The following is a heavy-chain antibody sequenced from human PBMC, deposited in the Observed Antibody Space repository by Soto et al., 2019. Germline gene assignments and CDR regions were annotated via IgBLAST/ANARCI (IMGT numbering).Heavy chain of an antibody. Sequence: EVQLLESGGGLVQPGGSLRLSCAASGFTFSSYAMSWVHQAPGKGLEWVSAISGSGGSTYYADSVKGRFTISRDNSKNTLYLQMNSLRAEDTAVYYCAKDWVVVVITSGYYFDYWGQGTLVTVSS. CDR1: GFTFSSYA. J-gene: IGHJ4*02. CDR3: AKDWVVVVITSGYYFDY. D-gene: IGHD3-22*01. V-gene: IGHV3-23*01. CDR2: ISGSGGST.